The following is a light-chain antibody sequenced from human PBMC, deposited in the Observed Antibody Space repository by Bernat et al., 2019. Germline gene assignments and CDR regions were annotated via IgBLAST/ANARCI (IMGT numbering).Light chain of an antibody. CDR1: QGISSW. Sequence: DIQMTQSPSSVSASVGDRVTITCRASQGISSWVAWFQQKPVKAPKLLIYAASSLQSGVPSRFSGSGSGTDFTLTISSLQPEDFATYYCQQANTFPYTFGQGTKLEIK. CDR3: QQANTFPYT. CDR2: AAS. J-gene: IGKJ2*01. V-gene: IGKV1-12*01.